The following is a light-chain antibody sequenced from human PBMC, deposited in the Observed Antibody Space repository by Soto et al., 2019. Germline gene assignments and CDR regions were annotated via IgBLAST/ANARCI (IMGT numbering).Light chain of an antibody. CDR2: KAS. J-gene: IGKJ4*01. Sequence: DIQMTQSPSTLSASVGDRVIITCRASQSVNTYLAWYQHKPGQAPKLLTYKASSLESGVPSRFSASGSGTEFTLTISSLQPDDFATYYCQQYSTYSFGFGGGTKVEIK. CDR1: QSVNTY. V-gene: IGKV1-5*03. CDR3: QQYSTYSFG.